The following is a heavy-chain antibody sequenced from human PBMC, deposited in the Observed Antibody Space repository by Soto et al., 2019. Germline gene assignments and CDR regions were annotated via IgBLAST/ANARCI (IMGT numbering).Heavy chain of an antibody. Sequence: ASVKVSCKASGFTFTSSAGQWVRQARGQRLEWIGWIVVGSGNTNDAQKFQERVTITRDMSTSTAYLELSSLRYEDMAVYYCPADTLVAATPGSCYNHGMEVWRKGNTVT. CDR2: IVVGSGNT. J-gene: IGHJ6*04. CDR1: GFTFTSSA. CDR3: PADTLVAATPGSCYNHGMEV. V-gene: IGHV1-58*01. D-gene: IGHD2-15*01.